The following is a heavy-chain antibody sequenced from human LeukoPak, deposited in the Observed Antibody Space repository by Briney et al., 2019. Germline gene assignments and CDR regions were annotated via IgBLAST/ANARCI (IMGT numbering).Heavy chain of an antibody. CDR1: GYTFISYG. CDR2: INPSDGNT. CDR3: AREGAVAGKYFDF. V-gene: IGHV1-46*01. D-gene: IGHD6-19*01. Sequence: GASVKVSCKASGYTFISYGITWVRQAPGQGLEWMGIINPSDGNTRYAQKFQGRITMTRDTSTSTVYMELSSLRSEDTAVYYCAREGAVAGKYFDFWGQGTLVTVSS. J-gene: IGHJ4*02.